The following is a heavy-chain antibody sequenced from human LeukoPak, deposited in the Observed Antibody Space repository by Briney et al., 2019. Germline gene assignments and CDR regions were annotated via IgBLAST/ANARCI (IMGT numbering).Heavy chain of an antibody. CDR1: GFTFSSYG. D-gene: IGHD3-22*01. Sequence: PGRSLRLSCAASGFTFSSYGMHWVRQAPGKGLEWVAVISYDGSNKYYADSVKGRFTISRGNSKNTLYLQMNSLRAEDTAVYYCAKDGHYDSSGYYGVFDYWGQGTLVTVSS. CDR3: AKDGHYDSSGYYGVFDY. V-gene: IGHV3-30*18. J-gene: IGHJ4*02. CDR2: ISYDGSNK.